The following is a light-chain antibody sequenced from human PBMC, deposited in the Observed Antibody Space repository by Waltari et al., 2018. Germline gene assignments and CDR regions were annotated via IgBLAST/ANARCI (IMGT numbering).Light chain of an antibody. J-gene: IGLJ1*01. Sequence: QSVLTQPPSVSGAPGQRVTISCTGSSPNIGAGYGVHWYQQLPGTAPKLLMYNNSDRPSGVPDRFSASKSGTSASLAITGLQAEDEADYYCQSYDSSLSGYVFGTGTKVTVL. CDR1: SPNIGAGYG. CDR2: NNS. CDR3: QSYDSSLSGYV. V-gene: IGLV1-40*01.